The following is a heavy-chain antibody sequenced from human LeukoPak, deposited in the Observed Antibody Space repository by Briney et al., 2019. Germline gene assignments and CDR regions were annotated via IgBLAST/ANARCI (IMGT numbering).Heavy chain of an antibody. J-gene: IGHJ4*02. V-gene: IGHV5-10-1*01. CDR3: ARHRVPAAIHY. CDR1: GYRFTSYW. Sequence: GGALRISCKGSGYRFTSYWISWVRPMPGKGVGGMGRIDPSDSYTNYSPSFQGHVTISADKSISTAYLRWSSLKASDTAMYYCARHRVPAAIHYWGQGTLVTVSS. CDR2: IDPSDSYT. D-gene: IGHD2-2*02.